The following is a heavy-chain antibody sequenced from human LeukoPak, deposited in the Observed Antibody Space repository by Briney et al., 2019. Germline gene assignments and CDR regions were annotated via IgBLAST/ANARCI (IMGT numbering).Heavy chain of an antibody. CDR1: GGSISSYY. CDR2: IYYSGST. D-gene: IGHD3-3*01. CDR3: AREGGGYYSSNKPYYFDY. V-gene: IGHV4-59*01. Sequence: PSETLSLTCTVSGGSISSYYWSWIRQPPGKGLEWIGYIYYSGSTNYNPSLKSRVTISVDTSKSQFSLKLSSVTAADTAVYYCAREGGGYYSSNKPYYFDYWGQGTLVTVSS. J-gene: IGHJ4*02.